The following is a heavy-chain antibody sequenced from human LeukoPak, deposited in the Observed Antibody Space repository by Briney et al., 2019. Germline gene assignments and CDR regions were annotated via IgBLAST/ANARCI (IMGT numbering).Heavy chain of an antibody. Sequence: PGGSLRLSCAASGFTFSSYSMNWVRQAPGKGLEWVSYISSSSSTIYYADSVKGRFTISRDNAKNSLYLQMNSLRAEDTAVYYCARDQGYSYGGHWFDPWGQGTLVTVSS. CDR2: ISSSSSTI. CDR1: GFTFSSYS. V-gene: IGHV3-48*04. D-gene: IGHD5-18*01. CDR3: ARDQGYSYGGHWFDP. J-gene: IGHJ5*02.